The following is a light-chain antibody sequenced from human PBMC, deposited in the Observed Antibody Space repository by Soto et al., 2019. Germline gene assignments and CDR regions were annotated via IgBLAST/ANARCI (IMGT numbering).Light chain of an antibody. CDR3: QQYGSSRT. CDR1: QSVTMSY. CDR2: GAS. Sequence: EMVLTQSPDTLSLSPGETATLSCRASQSVTMSYLAWYQQRPGQAPRLLIYGASSRAAGIPDRFSGSGSGTDFTLTITRLEPEDFAVDYWQQYGSSRTFGQGTKLEIK. V-gene: IGKV3-20*01. J-gene: IGKJ2*01.